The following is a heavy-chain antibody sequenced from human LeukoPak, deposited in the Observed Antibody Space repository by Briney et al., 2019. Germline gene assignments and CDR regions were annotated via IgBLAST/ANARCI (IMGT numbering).Heavy chain of an antibody. CDR2: IYPGDSDT. J-gene: IGHJ4*02. D-gene: IGHD1-26*01. CDR3: ARSLGSYFDY. Sequence: GESLKISCKGSGYSFTSYWIAWVRQMPGKGLEWMGSIYPGDSDTTYSPSFQGQVTISADTSISTAYLQWSSLKASGTAMYYCARSLGSYFDYWGQGTLVTVSS. CDR1: GYSFTSYW. V-gene: IGHV5-51*01.